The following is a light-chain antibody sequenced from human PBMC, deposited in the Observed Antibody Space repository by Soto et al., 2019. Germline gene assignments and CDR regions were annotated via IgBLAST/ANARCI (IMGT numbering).Light chain of an antibody. CDR2: AAS. V-gene: IGKV1-27*01. CDR3: QKYDSALGT. CDR1: QGTSNY. J-gene: IGKJ1*01. Sequence: DIQMTQSPSSLSASVGDRVTITCRATQGTSNYLAWYQQKPGKVPKLLIYAASTLQSGVPSRFSGSGSGTDFTLTISSLQPEDVATYYCQKYDSALGTFGQGTKVEIK.